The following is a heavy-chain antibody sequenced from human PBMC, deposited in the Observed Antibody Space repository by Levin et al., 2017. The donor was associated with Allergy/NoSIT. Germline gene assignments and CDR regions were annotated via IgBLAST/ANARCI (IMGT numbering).Heavy chain of an antibody. D-gene: IGHD3-16*02. CDR2: ISSSSSYI. V-gene: IGHV3-21*01. J-gene: IGHJ4*02. CDR1: GFTFSSYS. CDR3: ARDRYIWGSYRGVVDY. Sequence: GGSLRLSCAASGFTFSSYSMNWVRQAPGKGLEWVSSISSSSSYIYYADSVKGRFTISRDNAKNSLYLQMNSLRAEDTAVYYCARDRYIWGSYRGVVDYWGQGTLVTVSS.